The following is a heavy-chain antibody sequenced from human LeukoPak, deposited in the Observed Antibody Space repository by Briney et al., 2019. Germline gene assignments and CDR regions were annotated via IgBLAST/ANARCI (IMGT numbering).Heavy chain of an antibody. D-gene: IGHD1-26*01. J-gene: IGHJ3*02. CDR1: GFTFTNYW. CDR2: MKQDGREK. CDR3: ARTIVGAQQGAFDI. Sequence: PGGSLRLSCVASGFTFTNYWMTWVRQAPGKGLEWVANMKQDGREKYYVDSVKGRFTISRDNAKNSLYLQMNSLRDEDTAVYYCARTIVGAQQGAFDIWGQGTMVTVSS. V-gene: IGHV3-7*01.